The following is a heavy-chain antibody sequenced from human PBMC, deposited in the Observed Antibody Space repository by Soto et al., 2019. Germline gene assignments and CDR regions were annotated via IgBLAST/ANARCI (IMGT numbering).Heavy chain of an antibody. CDR3: AYGRGYYDSGGTYYVFPHFDY. V-gene: IGHV2-5*01. J-gene: IGHJ4*02. D-gene: IGHD3-22*01. CDR2: IFWNDDD. CDR1: GFSLTSLGAG. Sequence: QINVKASGPSRMKPTETLTLTCTFPGFSLTSLGAGVCWFLQPPGKSLECLAVIFWNDDDRYSPSLKNRLTVNKDTSESHLVLTMTNMDPEDTATYFCAYGRGYYDSGGTYYVFPHFDYWGQGTLVTVSS.